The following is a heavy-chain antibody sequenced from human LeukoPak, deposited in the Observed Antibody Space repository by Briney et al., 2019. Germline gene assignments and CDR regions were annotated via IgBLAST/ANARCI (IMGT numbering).Heavy chain of an antibody. D-gene: IGHD3-10*01. CDR3: AKDHGESYYGSGSLFDY. Sequence: GRSLRLSCAASGFTFSSYGMHWVRQAPGKGLEWVAVISYDGSNKYYADSVKGRFTISRDNSKNTLYLQMNSLRAEDTAVYCCAKDHGESYYGSGSLFDYWGQGTLVTVSS. CDR2: ISYDGSNK. CDR1: GFTFSSYG. V-gene: IGHV3-30*18. J-gene: IGHJ4*02.